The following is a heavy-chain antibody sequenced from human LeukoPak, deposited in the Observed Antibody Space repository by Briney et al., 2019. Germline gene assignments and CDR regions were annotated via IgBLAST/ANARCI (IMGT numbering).Heavy chain of an antibody. CDR3: ARGPNYDSSGYYRTKSPFDP. CDR1: GGSISSYY. D-gene: IGHD3-22*01. J-gene: IGHJ5*02. V-gene: IGHV4-34*01. Sequence: SETLSLTCTVSGGSISSYYWSWIRQPPGKGLEWIGEINHSGSTNYNPSLKSRVTISVDTSKNQFSLKLSSVTAADTAVYYCARGPNYDSSGYYRTKSPFDPWGQGTLVTVSS. CDR2: INHSGST.